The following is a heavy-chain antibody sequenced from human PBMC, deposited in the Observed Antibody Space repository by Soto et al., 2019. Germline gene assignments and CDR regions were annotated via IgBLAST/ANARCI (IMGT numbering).Heavy chain of an antibody. Sequence: SETLSLTCTVSGAPISSASYYWSWIRQRPGEGPESIGFISYSGTSYHSPSLKSRLLLSVDTSKNQFSLELSFVTDADTAVYYCARGPTPFGSSYRFSYLDSWGQGTLVTVCS. CDR3: ARGPTPFGSSYRFSYLDS. D-gene: IGHD3-3*01. CDR2: ISYSGTS. J-gene: IGHJ4*02. CDR1: GAPISSASYY. V-gene: IGHV4-31*03.